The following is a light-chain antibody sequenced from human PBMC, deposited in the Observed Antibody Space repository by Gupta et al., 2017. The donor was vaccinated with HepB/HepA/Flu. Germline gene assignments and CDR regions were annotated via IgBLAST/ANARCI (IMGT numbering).Light chain of an antibody. V-gene: IGKV3-20*01. CDR2: DAS. CDR1: QSVSSIS. CDR3: QQYGSSRT. Sequence: EIVLTQSTGTLSLSTGERASLSCRASQSVSSISLAWYQLTPGQAPRLLIYDASSRATGIPDRFSGSGSGTDFTLTISRLEPEDFAVYYCQQYGSSRTFGQGTKVEI. J-gene: IGKJ1*01.